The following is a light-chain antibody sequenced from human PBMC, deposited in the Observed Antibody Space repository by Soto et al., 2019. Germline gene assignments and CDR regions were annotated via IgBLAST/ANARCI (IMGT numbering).Light chain of an antibody. CDR2: GAS. J-gene: IGKJ1*01. CDR1: QSVSSNY. V-gene: IGKV3-20*01. Sequence: EIVLTHSPGTLSLSPVERATLSFSASQSVSSNYLAWYQQKPGQAPRLLIYGASSRATGIPDRFSGSGSGTDFTLTISRLEPEDFAVYYCQQYGSSGRTFGQGTKVDIK. CDR3: QQYGSSGRT.